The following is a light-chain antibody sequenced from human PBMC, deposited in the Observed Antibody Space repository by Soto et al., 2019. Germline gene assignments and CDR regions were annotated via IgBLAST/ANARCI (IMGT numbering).Light chain of an antibody. CDR1: SSDVGTSNY. J-gene: IGLJ1*01. Sequence: QSALTQPPSASGSPGQSVTISCTGTSSDVGTSNYVSWYQQHPGKAPKLMIYGVTKRPSGVPDRFSGSKSGNTASLTVSGLQADDEADYYCSSRSGTDILYVFGTGTKVTVL. V-gene: IGLV2-8*01. CDR3: SSRSGTDILYV. CDR2: GVT.